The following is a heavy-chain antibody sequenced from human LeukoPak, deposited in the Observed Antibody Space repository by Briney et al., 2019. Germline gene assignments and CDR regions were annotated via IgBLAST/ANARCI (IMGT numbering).Heavy chain of an antibody. D-gene: IGHD2-2*01. Sequence: GGSLRLSCAASGFTFSSYSMNWVRQAPGKGLEWVSSISSSSSSYIYYADSVKGRFTISRDNAKNSLYLQMNSLRAEDTAVYYCAKKGTYCSSTSCLQYFDYWGQGTLVTVSS. J-gene: IGHJ4*02. CDR2: ISSSSSSYI. CDR3: AKKGTYCSSTSCLQYFDY. V-gene: IGHV3-21*04. CDR1: GFTFSSYS.